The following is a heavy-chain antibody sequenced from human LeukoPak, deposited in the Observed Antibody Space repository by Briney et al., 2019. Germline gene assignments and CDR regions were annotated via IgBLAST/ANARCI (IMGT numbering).Heavy chain of an antibody. CDR1: GFTVSSNY. J-gene: IGHJ4*02. CDR3: ARARGDYDFWSGPSKYYFDY. CDR2: IYRGGST. D-gene: IGHD3-3*01. Sequence: PGGSLRLSCAVSGFTVSSNYMNWVRQAPGKGLEWVSVIYRGGSTYYADSVKGRFTISRDNSKNTLYLQMNSLRAEDTAVYYCARARGDYDFWSGPSKYYFDYWGQGTLVTVSS. V-gene: IGHV3-66*01.